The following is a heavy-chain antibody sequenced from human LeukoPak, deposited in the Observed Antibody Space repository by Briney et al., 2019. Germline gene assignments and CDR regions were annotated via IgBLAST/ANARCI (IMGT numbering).Heavy chain of an antibody. V-gene: IGHV4-34*01. CDR1: GGSFCGYY. J-gene: IGHJ5*02. Sequence: PSETLSLTCAVYGGSFCGYYWSWIRQPPGKGLEWIGEINHSGSTNYNPSLKSRVTISVDTSKNQFSLKLSSVTAADTAVYYCARGSRLVRGVHNWFDPWGQGTLVTVSS. CDR2: INHSGST. CDR3: ARGSRLVRGVHNWFDP. D-gene: IGHD3-10*01.